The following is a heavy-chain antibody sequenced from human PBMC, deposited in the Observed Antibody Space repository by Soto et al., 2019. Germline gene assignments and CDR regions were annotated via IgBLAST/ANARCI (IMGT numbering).Heavy chain of an antibody. Sequence: ASVKVSCKASGYTFISYGISWLRQAPGQGLEWMGWISAYNGNTNYAQKLQGRVTMTTDTSTSTAYMELRSLRSDDTAVYYCARVPGYSGGGYETPVNRGMDVWGKGTRVTVPS. CDR1: GYTFISYG. V-gene: IGHV1-18*01. CDR2: ISAYNGNT. CDR3: ARVPGYSGGGYETPVNRGMDV. D-gene: IGHD6-19*01. J-gene: IGHJ6*04.